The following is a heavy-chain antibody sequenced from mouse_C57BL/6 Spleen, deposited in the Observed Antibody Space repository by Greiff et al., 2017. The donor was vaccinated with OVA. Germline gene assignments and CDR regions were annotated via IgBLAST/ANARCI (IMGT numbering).Heavy chain of an antibody. CDR3: ASHSSGYYAMDY. Sequence: VQLQESGPGLVAPSQSLSITCTVSGFSLTSYGVHWVRQPPGKGLEWLVVIWSDGSTTYNSALNSSLSISKDNSKSQVFLKMTSLQTEDTAMYYCASHSSGYYAMDYWGQGTSVTVSS. J-gene: IGHJ4*01. CDR1: GFSLTSYG. CDR2: IWSDGST. V-gene: IGHV2-6*03. D-gene: IGHD3-2*02.